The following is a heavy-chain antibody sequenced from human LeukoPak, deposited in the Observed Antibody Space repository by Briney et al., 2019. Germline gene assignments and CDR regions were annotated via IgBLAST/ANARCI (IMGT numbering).Heavy chain of an antibody. Sequence: SQTLSLTCAISGDSVSSNSATWTWIRQSPSRGLEWLGRTYYRSKWYNNYAGSLKSRISINPDTSKNQFSLQLNSVTPEDTAVYYCARGDQNFDYWGQGTLVTVSS. V-gene: IGHV6-1*01. CDR3: ARGDQNFDY. J-gene: IGHJ4*02. CDR1: GDSVSSNSAT. CDR2: TYYRSKWYN.